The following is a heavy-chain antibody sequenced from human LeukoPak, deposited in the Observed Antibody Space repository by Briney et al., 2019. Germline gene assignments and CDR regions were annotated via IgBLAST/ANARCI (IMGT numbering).Heavy chain of an antibody. D-gene: IGHD1-1*01. J-gene: IGHJ4*02. CDR2: INSGGDST. V-gene: IGHV3-23*01. Sequence: GGSLRLSCVASGFTFRSYSMNWVRQAPGKGLEWVSGINSGGDSTYYADSVKGRFTISRDNSKSTLYLQINSLRAEDTAIYYCTKGGPTGTRPLYWGQGALITVSS. CDR1: GFTFRSYS. CDR3: TKGGPTGTRPLY.